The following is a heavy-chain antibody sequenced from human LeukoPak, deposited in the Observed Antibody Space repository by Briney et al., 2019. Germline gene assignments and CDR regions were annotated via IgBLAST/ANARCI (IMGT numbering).Heavy chain of an antibody. Sequence: GGSLRLSCAASGFTFSRFAVSWVRQAPGKGLEWVSTISGDGYSTYYTDSVKGRFTLSGDSSKNTLFLQMNSLRADDTAVYYCAKAPVSSNWNLYFDNWGQGTLVTVSS. CDR3: AKAPVSSNWNLYFDN. J-gene: IGHJ4*02. CDR1: GFTFSRFA. D-gene: IGHD6-13*01. V-gene: IGHV3-23*01. CDR2: ISGDGYST.